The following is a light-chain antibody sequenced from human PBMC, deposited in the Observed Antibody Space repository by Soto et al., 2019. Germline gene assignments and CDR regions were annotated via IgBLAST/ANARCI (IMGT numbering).Light chain of an antibody. Sequence: QSAMTQPPSASGSPGQSVTISCTGTSSDVGAYIFVSWYQQHPGKAPKPMIYDVNRRPSGVPDRFSGSKSGNTASLTVSGLQAEDEAYYYCVSFAAGTYVFXTATKVTVL. CDR2: DVN. J-gene: IGLJ1*01. CDR1: SSDVGAYIF. V-gene: IGLV2-8*01. CDR3: VSFAAGTYV.